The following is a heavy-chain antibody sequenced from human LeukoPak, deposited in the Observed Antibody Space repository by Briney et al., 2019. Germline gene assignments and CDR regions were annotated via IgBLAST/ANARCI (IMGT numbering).Heavy chain of an antibody. CDR1: GFTFSSYS. V-gene: IGHV3-21*01. CDR2: ISSSSSYI. CDR3: ARDPGSKTRYCSGGSCYYNWFDP. Sequence: GGSLRLSCAASGFTFSSYSMNWVRQAPGKGLEWVSSISSSSSYIYYADSVKGRFTISRDNAKNSLYLQMNSLRAEDTAVYYCARDPGSKTRYCSGGSCYYNWFDPWGQGTPVTVSS. J-gene: IGHJ5*02. D-gene: IGHD2-15*01.